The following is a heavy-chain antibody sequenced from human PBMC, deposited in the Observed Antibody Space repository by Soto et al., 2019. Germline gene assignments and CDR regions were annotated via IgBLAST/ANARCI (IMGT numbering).Heavy chain of an antibody. D-gene: IGHD3-3*01. CDR1: GRSVSSGSYY. V-gene: IGHV4-61*01. Sequence: KPSETLSLTCTVSGRSVSSGSYYWSWLRQPPGKGREWFGYVYYGGSTHYNPSIKSRVTISGDTSKNQFSLKLRAVIAADTVVYYCARGPVLRFLEWLLPNWFDPWGQGIQVTVSS. J-gene: IGHJ5*02. CDR3: ARGPVLRFLEWLLPNWFDP. CDR2: VYYGGST.